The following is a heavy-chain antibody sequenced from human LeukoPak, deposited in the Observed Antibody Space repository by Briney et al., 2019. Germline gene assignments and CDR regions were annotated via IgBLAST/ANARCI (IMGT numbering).Heavy chain of an antibody. V-gene: IGHV5-10-1*01. D-gene: IGHD5-12*01. CDR3: ARAPDSDSGYDYFDY. CDR1: GYTFTNHW. J-gene: IGHJ4*02. CDR2: IDPSDSYT. Sequence: HGESLKISCKGSGYTFTNHWISWVRQMPGKGLEWMGKIDPSDSYTNYSPSFQGHVTISADKSISTAYLQWSSLKASDNAMYYCARAPDSDSGYDYFDYWGQGTLVTVSS.